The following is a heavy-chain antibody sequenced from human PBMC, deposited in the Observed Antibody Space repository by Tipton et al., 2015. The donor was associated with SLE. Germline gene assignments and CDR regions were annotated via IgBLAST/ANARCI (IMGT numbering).Heavy chain of an antibody. CDR2: ISGSGGST. CDR3: AKEGYYGSGTRDAFDI. Sequence: SLRLSCAASGFTFSSYAMSWVRQAPGKGLEWVSAISGSGGSTYYADSVKGRFTISRDNSKNTLYLQMNSLRAEDTAVYYCAKEGYYGSGTRDAFDIWGQGTMSTVSS. D-gene: IGHD3-10*01. J-gene: IGHJ3*02. CDR1: GFTFSSYA. V-gene: IGHV3-23*01.